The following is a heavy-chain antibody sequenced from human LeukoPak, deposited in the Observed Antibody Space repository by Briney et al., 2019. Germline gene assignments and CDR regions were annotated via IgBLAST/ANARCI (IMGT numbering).Heavy chain of an antibody. CDR3: ASDGGPFDH. CDR2: IKQHGTEK. V-gene: IGHV3-7*01. D-gene: IGHD3-16*01. CDR1: GIMFSGYW. J-gene: IGHJ4*02. Sequence: GGSLRLSCTASGIMFSGYWMSWVRQAPGKGLEWVANIKQHGTEKYYVDSVKGRFTITRDDAKKSVYLQMNSLRAEDTAVYYCASDGGPFDHWGQGILVTVAS.